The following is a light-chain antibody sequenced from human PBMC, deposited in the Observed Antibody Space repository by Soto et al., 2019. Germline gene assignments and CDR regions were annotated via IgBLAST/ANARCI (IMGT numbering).Light chain of an antibody. CDR1: QSISGW. V-gene: IGKV1-27*01. CDR3: QKYNSALQT. J-gene: IGKJ4*01. CDR2: AAS. Sequence: DIQMTQSPYTLSPSVGDRVSITCRASQSISGWLAWYQQKPGKAPKLLIYAASTLQSGVPSRFSGSGSGTDFTLTIRILQPEDVATYYCQKYNSALQTFGGGTKVEIK.